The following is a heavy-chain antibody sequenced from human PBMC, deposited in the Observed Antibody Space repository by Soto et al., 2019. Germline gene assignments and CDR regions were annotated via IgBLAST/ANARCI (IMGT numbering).Heavy chain of an antibody. CDR3: AGRGPLLEAAAGTPIPY. V-gene: IGHV5-51*01. J-gene: IGHJ4*02. CDR1: GYSFTSYW. Sequence: GECLKISCKGSGYSFTSYWIGWVRQMPGKGLEWMGIIYPGDSDTRYSPSFQGQVTISADKSISTAYLQWSSLKASDTAMYYCAGRGPLLEAAAGTPIPYWGQGTLVTVSS. D-gene: IGHD6-13*01. CDR2: IYPGDSDT.